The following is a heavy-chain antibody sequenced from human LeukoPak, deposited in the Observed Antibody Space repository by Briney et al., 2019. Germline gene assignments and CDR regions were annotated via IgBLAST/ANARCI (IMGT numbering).Heavy chain of an antibody. D-gene: IGHD1-26*01. V-gene: IGHV3-23*01. CDR3: ARDRSQYGGSPRDFDY. J-gene: IGHJ4*02. Sequence: GGSLRLSCAASGFTFSSYAMSWVRQAPGKGLEWVSAISGSGGSTYYADSVKGRFTISRDDSKNTLYLQMNSLRAEDTAVYYCARDRSQYGGSPRDFDYWGQGTLVTVSS. CDR2: ISGSGGST. CDR1: GFTFSSYA.